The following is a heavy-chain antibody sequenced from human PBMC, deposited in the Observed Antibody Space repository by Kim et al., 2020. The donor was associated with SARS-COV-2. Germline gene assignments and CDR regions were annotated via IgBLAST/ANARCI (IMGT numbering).Heavy chain of an antibody. J-gene: IGHJ5*02. D-gene: IGHD6-13*01. CDR3: AKASSSSWINWFDP. Sequence: DSVQGRFTITRDNSKNSLYLQMNSLRAEDTALYYCAKASSSSWINWFDPWGQGTLVTVSS. V-gene: IGHV3-43D*03.